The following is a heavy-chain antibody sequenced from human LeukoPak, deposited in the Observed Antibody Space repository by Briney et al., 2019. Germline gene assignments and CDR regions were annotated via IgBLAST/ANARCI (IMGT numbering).Heavy chain of an antibody. CDR1: GFSFSSYG. CDR2: IWSDGRNI. CDR3: AREVTNDAFDI. V-gene: IGHV3-33*01. D-gene: IGHD4-17*01. Sequence: SLRLSCAASGFSFSSYGMHWVRQAPGKGLEWVAAIWSDGRNIFYADSVKGRFTVSRDNSKNTLFLQMSSLRADDTALYYCAREVTNDAFDIWGQGTMVTVSS. J-gene: IGHJ3*02.